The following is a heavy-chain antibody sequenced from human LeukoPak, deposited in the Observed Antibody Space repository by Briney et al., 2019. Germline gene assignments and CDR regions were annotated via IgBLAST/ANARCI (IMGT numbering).Heavy chain of an antibody. D-gene: IGHD3-3*01. Sequence: PSETLSLTCAVYGGSFSGYYWSWIRQPPGKGLEWIGEINHSGSTNYNPSLKSRVTISVDTSKNQFSLKLSSVTAADTAVYYCASRRLRFLEWLSPYYYYGMDVWGQGTTVTVSS. CDR1: GGSFSGYY. CDR3: ASRRLRFLEWLSPYYYYGMDV. CDR2: INHSGST. V-gene: IGHV4-34*01. J-gene: IGHJ6*02.